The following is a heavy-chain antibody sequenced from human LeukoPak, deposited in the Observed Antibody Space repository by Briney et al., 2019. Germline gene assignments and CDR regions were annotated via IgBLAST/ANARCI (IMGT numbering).Heavy chain of an antibody. Sequence: QTGGSLRLSCAATGLSVSSNFMSWVRQAPGKGLEWVSVIYSGGSTYYADSVKGRFTISRDTPKNTLYLQMNSLRVEDTAVYYCASWPVGWYGEDSWGQGTLVTVSS. CDR1: GLSVSSNF. CDR2: IYSGGST. D-gene: IGHD6-19*01. J-gene: IGHJ4*02. CDR3: ASWPVGWYGEDS. V-gene: IGHV3-53*01.